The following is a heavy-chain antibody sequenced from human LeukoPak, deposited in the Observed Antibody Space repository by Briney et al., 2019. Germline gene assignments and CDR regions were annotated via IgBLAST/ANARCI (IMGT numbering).Heavy chain of an antibody. J-gene: IGHJ4*02. Sequence: GGSLRLSCAASGFTFSSYGMHWVRQAPGKGLEWVAVISYDGSNKYYADSVKGRFTISRDNSKNTLYLQMNSLGAEDTAVYYCAKVGSGSSWDYWGQGTLVTVSS. V-gene: IGHV3-30*18. CDR1: GFTFSSYG. CDR3: AKVGSGSSWDY. D-gene: IGHD1-26*01. CDR2: ISYDGSNK.